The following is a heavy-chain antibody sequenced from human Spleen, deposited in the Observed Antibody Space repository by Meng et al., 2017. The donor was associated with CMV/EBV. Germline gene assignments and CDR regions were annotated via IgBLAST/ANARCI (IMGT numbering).Heavy chain of an antibody. D-gene: IGHD4-11*01. CDR2: ISAYNDDT. V-gene: IGHV1-18*04. Sequence: ASVKVSCKAFGYSFTSYGISWVRQAPGQGLEWMGWISAYNDDTNYAQNFQGRVIVTTEISTSTAYMELRSLRSDDTAVYYCARVTVTTPYYYYGMDVWGQGTTVTVSS. CDR1: GYSFTSYG. CDR3: ARVTVTTPYYYYGMDV. J-gene: IGHJ6*02.